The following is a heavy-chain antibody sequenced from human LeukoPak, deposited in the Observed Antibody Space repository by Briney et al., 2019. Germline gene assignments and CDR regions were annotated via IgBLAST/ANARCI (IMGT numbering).Heavy chain of an antibody. D-gene: IGHD5-24*01. V-gene: IGHV1-18*01. J-gene: IGHJ4*02. CDR1: GYTFTSYG. CDR3: ARGWRDGYNSFDY. CDR2: ISAYNGNT. Sequence: ASVKVSCKASGYTFTSYGISWVRQAPGQGLEWMGWISAYNGNTNYAQKLQGRVTMTRNTSISTAYMELSSLRSEDTAVYYCARGWRDGYNSFDYWGQGTLVTVSS.